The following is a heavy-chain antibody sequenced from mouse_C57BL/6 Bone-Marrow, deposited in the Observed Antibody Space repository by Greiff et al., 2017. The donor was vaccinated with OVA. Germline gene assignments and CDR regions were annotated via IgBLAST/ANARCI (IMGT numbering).Heavy chain of an antibody. CDR3: AREGSYYYGSSS. Sequence: EVQLVESGGGLVKPGGSLKLSCAASGFTFSSYAMSWVRQTPEKRLEWVATISDGGSYTYYPDNVKGRFTISRDNAKNNLYLQMSHLKSEDTAMYYCAREGSYYYGSSSWGQGTTLTVSS. CDR1: GFTFSSYA. J-gene: IGHJ2*01. CDR2: ISDGGSYT. D-gene: IGHD1-1*01. V-gene: IGHV5-4*01.